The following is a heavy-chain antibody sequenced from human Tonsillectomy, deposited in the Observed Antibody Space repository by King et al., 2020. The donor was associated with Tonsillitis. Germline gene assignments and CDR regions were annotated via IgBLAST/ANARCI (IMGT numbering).Heavy chain of an antibody. CDR3: AKEFRSRRGIDY. D-gene: IGHD1-1*01. Sequence: VQLVESGGGVVQPGGSLRLSCAASGFTFDDYAMHWVRQAPGKGLEWVSLISGDGCSTYYADSVKGRFTISRDNSKNSLYLQMNSLRTEDTALYYCAKEFRSRRGIDYWGQGTLVTVSS. CDR2: ISGDGCST. J-gene: IGHJ4*02. V-gene: IGHV3-43*02. CDR1: GFTFDDYA.